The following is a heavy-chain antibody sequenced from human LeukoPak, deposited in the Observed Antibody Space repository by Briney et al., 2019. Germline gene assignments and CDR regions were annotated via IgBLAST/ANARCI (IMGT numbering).Heavy chain of an antibody. D-gene: IGHD3-22*01. V-gene: IGHV3-64*01. CDR3: ARAKYYDSSGYYQGFLDY. CDR2: ISSNGGST. Sequence: PGGSLRLSCAASGFTFSSYAMHWVRQAPGKGLEYVSAISSNGGSTYYANSVKGRFTISRDNSKNTLYLQMGSLRAEDMAVYYCARAKYYDSSGYYQGFLDYWGQGTLVTVSS. CDR1: GFTFSSYA. J-gene: IGHJ4*02.